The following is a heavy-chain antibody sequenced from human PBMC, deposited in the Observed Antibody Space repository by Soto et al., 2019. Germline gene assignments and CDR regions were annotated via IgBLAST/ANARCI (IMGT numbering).Heavy chain of an antibody. CDR3: ARAYCGGDCYTTRVEWFDP. J-gene: IGHJ5*02. D-gene: IGHD2-21*02. CDR1: GGSISSYY. CDR2: IYYSGST. V-gene: IGHV4-59*01. Sequence: SETLSLTCTVSGGSISSYYWSWIRQPPGKGLEWIGYIYYSGSTNYNPSLKSRVTISVDTSKNQFSLKLSSVTAADTAVYYCARAYCGGDCYTTRVEWFDPWGQGTLVTVSS.